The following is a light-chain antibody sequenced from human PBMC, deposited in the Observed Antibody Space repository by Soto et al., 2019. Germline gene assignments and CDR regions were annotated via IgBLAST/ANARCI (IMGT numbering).Light chain of an antibody. CDR2: GAS. J-gene: IGKJ4*01. CDR3: QQYGSSPPVT. V-gene: IGKV3-20*01. Sequence: EIVLTQSPDTLSLSPGERAALSCRAGQSVSSSYLAWYQQKPGQAPRLLIYGASSRATGIPDRFSGSGSGTDFTLTISRLEPEDFAVYYCQQYGSSPPVTFGGGTKVDIK. CDR1: QSVSSSY.